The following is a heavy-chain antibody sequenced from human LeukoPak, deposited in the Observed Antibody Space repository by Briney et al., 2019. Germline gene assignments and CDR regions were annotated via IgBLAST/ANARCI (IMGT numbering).Heavy chain of an antibody. Sequence: ASVKVSCEASGYTFTSYYMHWVRQAPGQGLEWMGIINPSGGSTSYAQKFQGRVTMTRDTSTSTVYMELSSLRSEDTAVYYCARDQGLWFGEFYYYGMDVWGQGTTVTVSS. D-gene: IGHD3-10*01. CDR2: INPSGGST. V-gene: IGHV1-46*01. CDR3: ARDQGLWFGEFYYYGMDV. CDR1: GYTFTSYY. J-gene: IGHJ6*02.